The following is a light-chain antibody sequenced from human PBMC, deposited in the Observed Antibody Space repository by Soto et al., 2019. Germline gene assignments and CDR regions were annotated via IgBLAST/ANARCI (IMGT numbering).Light chain of an antibody. V-gene: IGLV2-8*01. CDR1: SSDIGRYNY. CDR2: EVT. J-gene: IGLJ1*01. CDR3: CSYARSNNSYI. Sequence: QSVLTQPPSASGSPGQSVTISCTGGSSDIGRYNYVSWYQQRPGKVPRLIIYEVTKRPSGVPDRFSGSKSGNTASLTVSGLQADDEADYYCCSYARSNNSYIFGHGTKLTVX.